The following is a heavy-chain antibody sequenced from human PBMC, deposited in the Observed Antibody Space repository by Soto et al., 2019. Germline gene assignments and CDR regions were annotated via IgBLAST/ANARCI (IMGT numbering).Heavy chain of an antibody. V-gene: IGHV3-21*01. Sequence: EVQLVESGGGLVKPGGSLRLSCAASGFTFSSYSMNWVRQAPGKGLEWVSSISSSSSYIYYADSVKGRFTISRDNAKNSLYLQMNSLRAEDTAVYYCARTIAVGYGVLREKSDAFDIWGQGTMVTVSS. CDR3: ARTIAVGYGVLREKSDAFDI. D-gene: IGHD4-17*01. CDR2: ISSSSSYI. J-gene: IGHJ3*02. CDR1: GFTFSSYS.